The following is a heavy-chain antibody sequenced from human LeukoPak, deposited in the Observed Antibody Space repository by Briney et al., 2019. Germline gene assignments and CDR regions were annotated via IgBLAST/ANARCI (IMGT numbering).Heavy chain of an antibody. Sequence: SETLSLTCTVSGGSISSYYWSWIRQPPGKGLEWIGSIYYSGTSHYNPSLKSRVTISIDTSKNQFSLKLSSVTAADTALYYCASTNYGDYLVSYYGMDVWGQGTTVTVSS. CDR3: ASTNYGDYLVSYYGMDV. V-gene: IGHV4-39*07. D-gene: IGHD4-17*01. CDR1: GGSISSYY. J-gene: IGHJ6*02. CDR2: IYYSGTS.